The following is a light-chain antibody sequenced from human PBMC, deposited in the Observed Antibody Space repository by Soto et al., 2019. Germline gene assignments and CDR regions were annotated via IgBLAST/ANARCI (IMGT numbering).Light chain of an antibody. CDR1: SSDVGGYNY. V-gene: IGLV2-8*01. J-gene: IGLJ1*01. CDR2: EVN. Sequence: QSALTQPPSASGSPGQSVAISCTGTSSDVGGYNYVSWYQQHPGKAPKLMIYEVNKRPSGVPDRFSGSKPGNTASLTVSGLQAEDEADYHCSSYAGGSNVFGTGTKGTVL. CDR3: SSYAGGSNV.